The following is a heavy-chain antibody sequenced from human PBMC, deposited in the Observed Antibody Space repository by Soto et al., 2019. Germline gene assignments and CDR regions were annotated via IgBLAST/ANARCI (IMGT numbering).Heavy chain of an antibody. Sequence: SETLSLTCAVSGDSISSGGYYWSWIRQHPGKGLEWIGYIYYNGNTYYNPSLNSRVTISVDTSKNHFSLKLNSVTAADTAVYYCARGDAAIFVEPTPGGWFDPWGQGTLVTVSS. D-gene: IGHD3-9*01. J-gene: IGHJ5*02. V-gene: IGHV4-31*11. CDR2: IYYNGNT. CDR3: ARGDAAIFVEPTPGGWFDP. CDR1: GDSISSGGYY.